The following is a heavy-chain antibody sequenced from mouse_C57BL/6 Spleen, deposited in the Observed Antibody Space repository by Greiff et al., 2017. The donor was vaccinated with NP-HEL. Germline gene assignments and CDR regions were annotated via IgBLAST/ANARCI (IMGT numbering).Heavy chain of an antibody. CDR2: ISYDGSN. D-gene: IGHD2-3*01. CDR3: ARDDGYPAGFAY. J-gene: IGHJ3*01. CDR1: GYSITSGYY. V-gene: IGHV3-6*01. Sequence: DVKLQESGPGLVKPSQSLSLTCSVTGYSITSGYYWNWIRQFPGNKLEWMGYISYDGSNNYNPSLKNRISITRDTSKNQFFLKLNSVTTEDTATYYCARDDGYPAGFAYWGQGTLVTVSA.